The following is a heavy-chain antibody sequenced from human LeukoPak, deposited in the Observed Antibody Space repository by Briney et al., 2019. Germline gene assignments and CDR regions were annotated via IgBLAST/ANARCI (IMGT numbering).Heavy chain of an antibody. Sequence: GGSLRLSCAASGFTFSSYGMHWVRQAPGKGLEWVAFIRYDGSNKYYADSVKCRFTISRDNSKNTLYLQMNSPRAEDTAVYYCAKVYLSQSPFDYWGQGTLVTVSS. J-gene: IGHJ4*02. CDR3: AKVYLSQSPFDY. D-gene: IGHD2-21*01. CDR1: GFTFSSYG. V-gene: IGHV3-30*02. CDR2: IRYDGSNK.